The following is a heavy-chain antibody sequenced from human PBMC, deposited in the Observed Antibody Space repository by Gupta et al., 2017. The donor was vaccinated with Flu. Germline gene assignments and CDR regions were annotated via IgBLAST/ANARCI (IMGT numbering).Heavy chain of an antibody. V-gene: IGHV4-61*02. CDR1: GGSISSGSYY. CDR2: IHSSGST. CDR3: ARGNSDYDWLFDP. Sequence: QVQLQESGPGLVKPSQTLSLTCTVSGGSISSGSYYWSWIRQPAGKGLEWIGHIHSSGSTNYNPSLKSRVTISVDTSKNQFSLKLSSVTAADTAVYYCARGNSDYDWLFDPWGQGTLVTVSS. J-gene: IGHJ5*02. D-gene: IGHD5-12*01.